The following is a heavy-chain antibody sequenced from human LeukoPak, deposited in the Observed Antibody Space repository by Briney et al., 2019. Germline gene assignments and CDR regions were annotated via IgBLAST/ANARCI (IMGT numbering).Heavy chain of an antibody. CDR2: IYHSGST. J-gene: IGHJ4*02. CDR3: ARYVVGFGDYDY. D-gene: IGHD3-10*01. CDR1: GGSISSGGYY. Sequence: PSETLSLTCTVSGGSISSGGYYWSWIRQPPGKGLEWIGYIYHSGSTYYNPSLKSRVTISVDRSKNQFSLKLSSVTAADTAVYYCARYVVGFGDYDYWGQGTLVTVSS. V-gene: IGHV4-30-2*01.